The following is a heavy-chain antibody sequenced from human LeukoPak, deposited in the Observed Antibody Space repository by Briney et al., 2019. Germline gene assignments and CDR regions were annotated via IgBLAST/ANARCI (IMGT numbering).Heavy chain of an antibody. CDR2: IRSKNYGGTR. CDR3: ARGAIQLWLYFGMDD. V-gene: IGHV3-49*04. J-gene: IGHJ6*02. CDR1: GFNFGDHA. D-gene: IGHD5-18*01. Sequence: GGSLRLSCTASGFNFGDHAMSWARQAPGGGLEWGNFIRSKNYGGTREYAVYVKYRFTVSRDNSKSIAYLQMISLGTEDTAVYYCARGAIQLWLYFGMDDWGQGTTVTVSS.